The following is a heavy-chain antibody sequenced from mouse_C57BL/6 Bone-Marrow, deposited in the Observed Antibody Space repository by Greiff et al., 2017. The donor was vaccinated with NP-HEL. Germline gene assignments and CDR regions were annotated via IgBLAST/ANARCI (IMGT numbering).Heavy chain of an antibody. J-gene: IGHJ2*01. CDR1: GFNIKNTY. CDR2: IDPANGNT. Sequence: VQLQQSVAELVRPGASVKLSCTASGFNIKNTYMHWVKQRPEQGLEWIGRIDPANGNTKYAQKFQGKAPIPADTSSNTAYLQLSSLTSEDTAIYYCARNYYGSSPYYFDYWGQGTTLTVSS. CDR3: ARNYYGSSPYYFDY. V-gene: IGHV14-3*01. D-gene: IGHD1-1*01.